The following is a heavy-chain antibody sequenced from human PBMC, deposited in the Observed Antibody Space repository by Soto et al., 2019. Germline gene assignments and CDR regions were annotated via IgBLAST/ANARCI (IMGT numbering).Heavy chain of an antibody. J-gene: IGHJ4*02. CDR1: GFTFSSYG. CDR2: IWYDGSNK. Sequence: QVQLVESGGGVVQPGRSLRLSCAASGFTFSSYGMHWVRQAPGKGLEWVAVIWYDGSNKYYADSVKGRFTISRDNSKNTLYLQMNSLRAEDTAVYYCARDMDAGGTGPDYWGQGTLVTVSS. V-gene: IGHV3-33*01. CDR3: ARDMDAGGTGPDY. D-gene: IGHD2-15*01.